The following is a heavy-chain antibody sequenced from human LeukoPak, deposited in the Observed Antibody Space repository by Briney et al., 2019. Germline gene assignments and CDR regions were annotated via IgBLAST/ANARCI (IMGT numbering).Heavy chain of an antibody. V-gene: IGHV4-59*12. Sequence: SETLSLTCNVSGGSIRGYYWSWIRQPPGKGLEWIGFIYDSGSTNYNPSLKSRVTISVETSKNQFSLRLSSVTAAETAVYYCATSRFGELLFDFCGQGTLATASS. CDR2: IYDSGST. J-gene: IGHJ4*02. CDR3: ATSRFGELLFDF. D-gene: IGHD3-10*01. CDR1: GGSIRGYY.